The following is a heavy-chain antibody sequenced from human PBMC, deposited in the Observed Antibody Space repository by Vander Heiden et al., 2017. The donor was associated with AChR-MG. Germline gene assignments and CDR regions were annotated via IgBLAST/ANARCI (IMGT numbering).Heavy chain of an antibody. CDR3: ARVGDVLTGYYPYYFDS. CDR1: SGSIRSHF. CDR2: IYYRGSS. Sequence: QVHLQESGPGLVKPSETLSLTCTVSSGSIRSHFWSWVRQPPGKGLEWIGHIYYRGSSTYNPSLKSRVTISVDTSKNQFSLKLSSVTAADTALYYCARVGDVLTGYYPYYFDSWGQGTLVTVSS. V-gene: IGHV4-59*11. J-gene: IGHJ4*02. D-gene: IGHD3-9*01.